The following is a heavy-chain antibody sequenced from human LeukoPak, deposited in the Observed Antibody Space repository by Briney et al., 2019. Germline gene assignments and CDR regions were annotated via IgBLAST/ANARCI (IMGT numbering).Heavy chain of an antibody. CDR1: GDSISSGSYY. CDR2: IYTRGST. V-gene: IGHV4-61*02. CDR3: ARESYDSSYYYYSMDV. D-gene: IGHD2-21*01. J-gene: IGHJ6*03. Sequence: SETLSLTCTVSGDSISSGSYYWRWIRQPAGKGLQWIERIYTRGSTNYHPSLKSRVTISVDRSKNQFSLKLSSVTAADTAVYFCARESYDSSYYYYSMDVWGKGTPVTISS.